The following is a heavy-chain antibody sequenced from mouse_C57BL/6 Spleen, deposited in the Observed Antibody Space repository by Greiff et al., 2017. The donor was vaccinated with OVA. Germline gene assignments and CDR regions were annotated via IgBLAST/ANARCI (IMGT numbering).Heavy chain of an antibody. V-gene: IGHV1-85*01. CDR1: GYTFTSYD. CDR3: AREDYASFAY. J-gene: IGHJ3*01. Sequence: VMLVESGPELVKPGASVKLSCKASGYTFTSYDINWVKQRPGQGLAWIGWIYPRDGSTKYNEKFKGKATLTVDTSSSTAYMELHSLTSEDSAVYFCAREDYASFAYWGQGTLVTVSA. CDR2: IYPRDGST. D-gene: IGHD1-1*02.